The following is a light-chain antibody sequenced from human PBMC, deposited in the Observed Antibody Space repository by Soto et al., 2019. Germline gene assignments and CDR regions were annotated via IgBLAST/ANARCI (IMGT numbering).Light chain of an antibody. CDR3: QQYDRSPRT. CDR1: QSVSRYY. CDR2: GAS. V-gene: IGKV3-20*01. Sequence: EIVLTQSPGTLSLSPGKRATLSCRASQSVSRYYLAWFQHKPGQPPRLLVYGASIRATGIPDRFSGSGSGTDFTLTINRLEPEDFAVYYCQQYDRSPRTFGQGTRVEIK. J-gene: IGKJ1*01.